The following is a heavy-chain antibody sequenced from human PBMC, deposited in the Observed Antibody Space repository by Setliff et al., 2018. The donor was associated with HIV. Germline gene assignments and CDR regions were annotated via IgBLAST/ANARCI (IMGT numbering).Heavy chain of an antibody. CDR2: ISAYNVNT. Sequence: ASVKVSCKASGFSFTCYGVSWVRQAPGQGLEWMGWISAYNVNTNYAQKLQGRVTMTTDTYTSTAYMALSRLRSDDTAVYSCARDEQWLVRGGAFDIWGQGTMVTVSS. V-gene: IGHV1-18*01. CDR3: ARDEQWLVRGGAFDI. D-gene: IGHD6-19*01. J-gene: IGHJ3*02. CDR1: GFSFTCYG.